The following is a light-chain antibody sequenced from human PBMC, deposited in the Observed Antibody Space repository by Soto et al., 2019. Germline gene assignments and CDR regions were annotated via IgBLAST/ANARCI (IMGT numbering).Light chain of an antibody. CDR3: ASWDDSLNGVV. CDR1: GSTIGVIT. V-gene: IGLV1-44*01. J-gene: IGLJ2*01. CDR2: SNN. Sequence: QSVVTQPPSASGTPGQGVTISGSGSGSTIGVITVNWYQQLPGTAPKLLFYSNNLRPSGVPDRFSGSKSGTSASLAISGLQSEDEADYHCASWDDSLNGVVFGGGTKLTVL.